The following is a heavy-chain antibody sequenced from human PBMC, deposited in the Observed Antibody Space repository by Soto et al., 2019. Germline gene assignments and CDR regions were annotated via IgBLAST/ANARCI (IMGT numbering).Heavy chain of an antibody. Sequence: RASVKVSCKASGYTFTGYYMHWVRQAPGQGLEWMGWINPNSGGTNYAQKFQGRVTMTRDTSISTAYMELSRLRSDGTAVYYCAREGGWDGIVLMVYAIHRGPVDYWGQGTLVTVSS. D-gene: IGHD2-8*01. J-gene: IGHJ4*02. V-gene: IGHV1-2*02. CDR2: INPNSGGT. CDR3: AREGGWDGIVLMVYAIHRGPVDY. CDR1: GYTFTGYY.